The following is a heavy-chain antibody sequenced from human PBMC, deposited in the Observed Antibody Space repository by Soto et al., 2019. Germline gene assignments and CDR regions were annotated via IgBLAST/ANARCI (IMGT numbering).Heavy chain of an antibody. Sequence: EMHLVESGGGLVKPGGSLRLSCAASGFTFSTYSMNWVRQAPGKGLEWVSSISGSGNYTHYADFLSGRFTISRDNAKTSLYLQMNSLRAEDTAVYYCARERINNYNEYYFDSWGQGNVVTVSS. CDR3: ARERINNYNEYYFDS. J-gene: IGHJ4*02. CDR1: GFTFSTYS. D-gene: IGHD4-4*01. CDR2: ISGSGNYT. V-gene: IGHV3-21*01.